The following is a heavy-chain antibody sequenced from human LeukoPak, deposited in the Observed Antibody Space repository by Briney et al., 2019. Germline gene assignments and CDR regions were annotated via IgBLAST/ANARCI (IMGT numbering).Heavy chain of an antibody. J-gene: IGHJ5*02. CDR2: ISSTGNT. CDR3: ARDRSCGGSRFDT. V-gene: IGHV4-61*02. Sequence: SETLSLTCTVSGASITTETYFWTWVRQPAGKELEWIGRISSTGNTDYNPSLKSRVIISRDRSKNQFSLGLNSVTATDTAVYYCARDRSCGGSRFDTWGQGILVTVSS. CDR1: GASITTETYF. D-gene: IGHD3-10*01.